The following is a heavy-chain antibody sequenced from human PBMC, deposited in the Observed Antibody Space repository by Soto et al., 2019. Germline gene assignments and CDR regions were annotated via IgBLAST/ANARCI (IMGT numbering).Heavy chain of an antibody. CDR1: GGTFSNYG. CDR3: ARDRWSDSSGYYYESGY. Sequence: QVQLVQSGAEVKMPGSSVKVSCKASGGTFSNYGISWVRQAPGQGLEWMGGIIPILGSTKSAQSFQGRVTFNADESTTTAYMELSSLRSEDTAVYYCARDRWSDSSGYYYESGYWGQGTLVTVSS. CDR2: IIPILGST. D-gene: IGHD3-22*01. V-gene: IGHV1-69*01. J-gene: IGHJ4*02.